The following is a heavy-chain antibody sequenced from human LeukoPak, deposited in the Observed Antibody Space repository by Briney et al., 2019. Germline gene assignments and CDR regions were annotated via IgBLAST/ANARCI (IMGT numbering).Heavy chain of an antibody. J-gene: IGHJ4*02. V-gene: IGHV3-49*03. CDR1: GFTFGDSA. Sequence: GGSLRLSCTASGFTFGDSAMSWFRRAPGKGLEWVGFIRNKENGETTDYAASVKGRFTISRDDSKSIAYLQMNSLKTADTAVYYCAREGGLGYCSSATCSGDHWGQGTLVTVSS. CDR2: IRNKENGETT. CDR3: AREGGLGYCSSATCSGDH. D-gene: IGHD2-2*01.